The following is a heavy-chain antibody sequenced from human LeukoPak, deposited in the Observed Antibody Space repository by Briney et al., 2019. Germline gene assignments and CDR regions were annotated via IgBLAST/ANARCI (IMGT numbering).Heavy chain of an antibody. V-gene: IGHV1-2*02. J-gene: IGHJ5*02. CDR2: INPNSGGT. Sequence: ASVKVSCKASGYTFTGYYMHWVRQAPGQGLEWMGWINPNSGGTNYAQKFQGRVTMTRDTSISTAYMELSRLRSDDTAVYYCARLLTWSRGSGSYYNPPWGQRTLVTVSS. D-gene: IGHD3-10*01. CDR1: GYTFTGYY. CDR3: ARLLTWSRGSGSYYNPP.